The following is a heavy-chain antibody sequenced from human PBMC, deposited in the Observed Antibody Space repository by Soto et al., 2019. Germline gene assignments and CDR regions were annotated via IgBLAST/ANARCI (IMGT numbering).Heavy chain of an antibody. V-gene: IGHV1-69*01. CDR3: ARGRGAYSSGWYGMDY. D-gene: IGHD6-19*01. Sequence: QVQLVQSGAEVTKPGSSVKVSCKASVGTFSSYAISWVRQAPGQGLEWMGGLIPIFGKANYAQKFQGRVTITADESTSTAYMELSSLRSEDTAVYYCARGRGAYSSGWYGMDYWGQGTLVTVSS. CDR1: VGTFSSYA. CDR2: LIPIFGKA. J-gene: IGHJ4*02.